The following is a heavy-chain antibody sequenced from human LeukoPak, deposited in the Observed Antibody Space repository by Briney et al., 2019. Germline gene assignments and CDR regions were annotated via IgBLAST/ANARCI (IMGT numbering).Heavy chain of an antibody. Sequence: GGSLRLSCAASGFTFSSHWMSWVRQAPGKGLEWVANIKQNGSEKKYVDSVKGRFTISRDNTKNSVYLQMSGLRAEDTAIYYCARDRVDGSNDCWGQGTLVTVSS. D-gene: IGHD5-24*01. V-gene: IGHV3-7*01. CDR3: ARDRVDGSNDC. J-gene: IGHJ4*02. CDR2: IKQNGSEK. CDR1: GFTFSSHW.